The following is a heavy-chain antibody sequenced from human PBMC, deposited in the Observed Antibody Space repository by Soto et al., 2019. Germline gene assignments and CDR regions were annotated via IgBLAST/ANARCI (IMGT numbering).Heavy chain of an antibody. V-gene: IGHV4-34*09. CDR1: GESFSGYY. J-gene: IGHJ5*02. CDR2: INHSGST. CDR3: ARASGYSYGSNWFDP. D-gene: IGHD5-18*01. Sequence: PSETLSLTCSVYGESFSGYYWSGIRQPPGKGLEWIGYINHSGSTNYNPSLKSRVTISVDTSKNQFSLKLSSVTAADTAVYYCARASGYSYGSNWFDPWGQGTLVTVSS.